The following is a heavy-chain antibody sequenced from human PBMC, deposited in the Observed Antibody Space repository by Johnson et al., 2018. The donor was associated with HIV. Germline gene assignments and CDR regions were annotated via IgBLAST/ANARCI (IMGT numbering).Heavy chain of an antibody. V-gene: IGHV3-30*04. D-gene: IGHD2-15*01. Sequence: QMQLVESGGGVVQPGRSLRLSCAASEFTFSSYAIHWVRQAPGKGLQWVAIISYDGSNNYYADSVKGRFTISRDNSKNTLYLQMNSLRAEDTAVYYCAKEGRGGAFDIWGQGTMVTVSS. J-gene: IGHJ3*02. CDR2: ISYDGSNN. CDR3: AKEGRGGAFDI. CDR1: EFTFSSYA.